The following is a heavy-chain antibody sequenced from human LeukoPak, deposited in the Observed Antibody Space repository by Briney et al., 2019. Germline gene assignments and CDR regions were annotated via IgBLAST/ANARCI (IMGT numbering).Heavy chain of an antibody. CDR1: GGTFSSYA. Sequence: GASVKVSCKASGGTFSSYAISWVRQAPGQGLEWMGRIIPILGIANYAQKFQGRVTITADKSTSTAYMELSSLRSEDTAVYYCASGYYYGSGSYPVDYWGQGTLVTVSS. J-gene: IGHJ4*02. D-gene: IGHD3-10*01. CDR3: ASGYYYGSGSYPVDY. CDR2: IIPILGIA. V-gene: IGHV1-69*04.